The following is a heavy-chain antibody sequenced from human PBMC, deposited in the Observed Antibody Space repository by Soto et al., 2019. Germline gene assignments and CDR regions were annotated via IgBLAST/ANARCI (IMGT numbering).Heavy chain of an antibody. D-gene: IGHD2-15*01. CDR2: ISSNGGST. Sequence: VQLVESGGGLVQPGGSLRLSCSASGFTFSSYAMHWVRQAPGKGLEYVSAISSNGGSTYYADSVKGRFTISRDNSKNTLYLQMSSLRAEDTAVYYCVKDELGYCSGGSCYRYYFDYWGQGTLVTVSS. J-gene: IGHJ4*02. V-gene: IGHV3-64D*06. CDR1: GFTFSSYA. CDR3: VKDELGYCSGGSCYRYYFDY.